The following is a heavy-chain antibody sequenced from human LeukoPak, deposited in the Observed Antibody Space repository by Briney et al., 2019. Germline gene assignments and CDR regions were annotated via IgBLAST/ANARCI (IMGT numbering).Heavy chain of an antibody. V-gene: IGHV3-66*01. D-gene: IGHD3-22*01. J-gene: IGHJ4*02. CDR2: IYAGGTT. CDR3: ARTNYDSSGYYYGDPF. Sequence: GGSLRLSCAASGFTVSSSYMSWVRQAPGKGLEWVSVIYAGGTTHYADSVKGRFTISRDNAKNSLYLQMNSLRAEDTAVYYCARTNYDSSGYYYGDPFWGQGTLVTVSS. CDR1: GFTVSSSY.